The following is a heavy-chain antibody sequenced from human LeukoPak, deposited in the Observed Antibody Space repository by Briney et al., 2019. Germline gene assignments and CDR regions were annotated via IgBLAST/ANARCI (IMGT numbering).Heavy chain of an antibody. CDR2: INPSGANT. V-gene: IGHV1-46*01. Sequence: ASVTVSCKTSGYTFTNFYMHWVRQAPGQGLEWMGIINPSGANTGYAQKFQGRVTMTRDTSTSTVYMELSSLRSQDTAVYYCAREVGIRGHFDYWGQGTRVTVSS. D-gene: IGHD1-26*01. CDR3: AREVGIRGHFDY. J-gene: IGHJ4*02. CDR1: GYTFTNFY.